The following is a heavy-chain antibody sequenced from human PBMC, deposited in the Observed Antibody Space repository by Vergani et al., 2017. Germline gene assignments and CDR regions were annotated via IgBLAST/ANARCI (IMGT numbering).Heavy chain of an antibody. CDR1: VYTFTSYY. J-gene: IGHJ6*03. Sequence: QVQLVQSGAEVKKPGASVKVSCKASVYTFTSYYMHWVRQAPGQGLEWMGIINPSGGSTSYAQKFQGRVTMTRDTSTSTVYMELSSLRSEDTAVYYCTRGGSRLRTANDYYMDVWGKGTTVTVSS. V-gene: IGHV1-46*03. CDR2: INPSGGST. D-gene: IGHD5-12*01. CDR3: TRGGSRLRTANDYYMDV.